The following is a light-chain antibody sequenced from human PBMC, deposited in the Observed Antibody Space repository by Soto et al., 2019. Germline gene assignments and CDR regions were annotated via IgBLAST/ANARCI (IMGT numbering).Light chain of an antibody. Sequence: DIQMTQSPSSVSASVGDRVTITCRASQDISRWLAWYQQKSGKAPKLLVYAASSLQGGVPSRFSGSGSGTDFTLTITSLQPEDFATYYCQQANSFPFTFGPGTKVDIK. CDR2: AAS. J-gene: IGKJ3*01. CDR3: QQANSFPFT. V-gene: IGKV1-12*01. CDR1: QDISRW.